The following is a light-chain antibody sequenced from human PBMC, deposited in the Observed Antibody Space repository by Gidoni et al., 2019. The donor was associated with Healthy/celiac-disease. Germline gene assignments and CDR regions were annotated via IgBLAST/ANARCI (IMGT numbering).Light chain of an antibody. V-gene: IGLV2-14*01. Sequence: QSALTQHASVSGSPGQSITISCTGTSSDVGGYHYVSWYQQHPGKAPKLMIYEVSNRPSGVSNRFSGSKSGNTASLTISGLQAEDEADYYCSSYTSSSTYVFGTGTKVTVL. CDR3: SSYTSSSTYV. J-gene: IGLJ1*01. CDR2: EVS. CDR1: SSDVGGYHY.